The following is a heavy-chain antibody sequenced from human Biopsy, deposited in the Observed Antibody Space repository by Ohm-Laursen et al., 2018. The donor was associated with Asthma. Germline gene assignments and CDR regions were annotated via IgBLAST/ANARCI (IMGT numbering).Heavy chain of an antibody. D-gene: IGHD2-2*01. V-gene: IGHV4-39*02. Sequence: TLSLTCIVSGDAMSTSGSYWGWIRQSPGKGLEWIGSIYYSGRTYYNPSLESRVTISADTSKNHFSLKVTSVTAADTAVYYCARAVSISSYWYFDLWGRGDLVTVSS. CDR3: ARAVSISSYWYFDL. CDR1: GDAMSTSGSY. CDR2: IYYSGRT. J-gene: IGHJ2*01.